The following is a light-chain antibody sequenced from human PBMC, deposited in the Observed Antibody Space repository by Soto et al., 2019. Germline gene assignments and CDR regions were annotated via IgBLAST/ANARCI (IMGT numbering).Light chain of an antibody. Sequence: AIQLTQSPSSLSASVGDRVTITCRASQGISSALAWYQQKPGKAPKLLIYDASSLESGVPSRFSGSGSGTDFTLPISSLLPEDVATCYCQQFNSYPLTFGGGTKVEIK. V-gene: IGKV1-13*02. J-gene: IGKJ4*01. CDR2: DAS. CDR3: QQFNSYPLT. CDR1: QGISSA.